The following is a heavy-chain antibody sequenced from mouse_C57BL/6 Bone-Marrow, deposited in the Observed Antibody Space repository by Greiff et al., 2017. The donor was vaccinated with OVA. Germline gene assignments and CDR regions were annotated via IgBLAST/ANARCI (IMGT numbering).Heavy chain of an antibody. Sequence: QVQLKESGPGLVQPSQSLSITCTVSGFSLTSYGVHWVRQSPGKGLEWLGVIWSGGSTDYNAAFISRLSISKDNSKSQVFFKMNSLQADDTAIYYCARSYGNYGYWYFDVWGTGTTVTVSS. D-gene: IGHD2-1*01. CDR1: GFSLTSYG. J-gene: IGHJ1*03. V-gene: IGHV2-2*01. CDR3: ARSYGNYGYWYFDV. CDR2: IWSGGST.